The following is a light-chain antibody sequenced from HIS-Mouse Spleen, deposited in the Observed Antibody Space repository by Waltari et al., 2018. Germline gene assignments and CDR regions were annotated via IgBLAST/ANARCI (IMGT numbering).Light chain of an antibody. CDR3: QLRSNWPPAVT. J-gene: IGKJ5*01. V-gene: IGKV3-11*01. CDR1: QSVSSY. Sequence: EIVLTQSPATLSLSPGERATLSCRASQSVSSYLAWYQQKPGQAPRLLIYDASNRATGLPARFSGSGSGTDFTLTISSLEPEDFAVYYCQLRSNWPPAVTFGQVTRMEIQ. CDR2: DAS.